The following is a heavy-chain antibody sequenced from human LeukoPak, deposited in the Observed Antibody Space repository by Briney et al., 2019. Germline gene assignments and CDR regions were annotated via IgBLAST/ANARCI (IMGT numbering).Heavy chain of an antibody. D-gene: IGHD3-22*01. CDR1: GGSISSYY. CDR2: IYYSGST. J-gene: IGHJ3*02. CDR3: ARVSYDSSGYYYVHAFDI. V-gene: IGHV4-59*01. Sequence: SETLSLTCTVSGGSISSYYWSWIRQPPGKGLEWIGYIYYSGSTNYNPSLKTRVTISVDTSKNRFSLKLSSVTAADTAVYYCARVSYDSSGYYYVHAFDIWGQGTMVTVSS.